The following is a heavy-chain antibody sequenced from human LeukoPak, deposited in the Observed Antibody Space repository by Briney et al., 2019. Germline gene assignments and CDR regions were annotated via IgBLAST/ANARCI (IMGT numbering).Heavy chain of an antibody. CDR1: GYSFTSYW. Sequence: GESLKISCKGSGYSFTSYWIGWVRQMPGKGLEWMGILYPGDSDTRYSPSFQGQVTISADKSITTAYLQWSSLKASDTAMYYCARRTWSPNTPGNWFDPWGQGTLVTVSS. CDR3: ARRTWSPNTPGNWFDP. V-gene: IGHV5-51*01. CDR2: LYPGDSDT. D-gene: IGHD1-1*01. J-gene: IGHJ5*02.